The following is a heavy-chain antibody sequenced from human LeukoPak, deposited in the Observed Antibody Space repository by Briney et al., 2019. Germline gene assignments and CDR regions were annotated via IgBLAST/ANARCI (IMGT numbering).Heavy chain of an antibody. CDR3: ARGEYRYSLVQNWFDP. CDR1: GFTFSSYA. V-gene: IGHV3-30-3*01. Sequence: GRSLRLSCAASGFTFSSYAMHWVRQAPGKGLEWVAVISYDGSKKYYADSVKGRFTISRDNSKNTLYLQMNSLRAEDTAVYYCARGEYRYSLVQNWFDPWGQGTLVTVSS. CDR2: ISYDGSKK. D-gene: IGHD5-18*01. J-gene: IGHJ5*02.